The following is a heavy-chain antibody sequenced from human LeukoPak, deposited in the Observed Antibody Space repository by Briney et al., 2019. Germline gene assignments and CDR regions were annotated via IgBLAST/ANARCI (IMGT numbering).Heavy chain of an antibody. J-gene: IGHJ3*02. Sequence: PGGSLRLSCAASGFTISTSYMSWVRQAPGKGLEWVSAISGSGGSTYYADSVKGRFTISRDNSKNTLYLQMNSLRAEDTAVYYCATSIVVVTAIRGAFDIWGQGTMVTVSS. CDR3: ATSIVVVTAIRGAFDI. V-gene: IGHV3-23*01. CDR2: ISGSGGST. D-gene: IGHD2-21*02. CDR1: GFTISTSY.